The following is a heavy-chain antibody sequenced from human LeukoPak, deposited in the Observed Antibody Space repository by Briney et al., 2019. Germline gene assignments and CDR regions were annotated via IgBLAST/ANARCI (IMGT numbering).Heavy chain of an antibody. J-gene: IGHJ3*02. CDR3: ARYFYDAGGYTPLAFDI. V-gene: IGHV5-51*01. CDR1: GYSFTSYW. D-gene: IGHD3-22*01. Sequence: GESLKISCKGSGYSFTSYWIGWVRQMPGKGLEWMGIIYPDDSDTRYSPSFQGQVTISADKSISTVYLQWSSLMASDTAIYYCARYFYDAGGYTPLAFDIWGQGTMVTVSS. CDR2: IYPDDSDT.